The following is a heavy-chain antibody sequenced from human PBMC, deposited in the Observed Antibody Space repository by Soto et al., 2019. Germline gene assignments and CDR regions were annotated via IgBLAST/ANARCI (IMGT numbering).Heavy chain of an antibody. CDR3: ARLIDQDPPSHPPLYDSSGYDY. Sequence: SETLSLTCAVYGGSFSGYYWSWIRQPPGKGLEWIGEINHSGSTNYNPSLKSRVTISVDTSKNQFSLKLSSVTAADTAVYYCARLIDQDPPSHPPLYDSSGYDYWGQGTLVTVSS. D-gene: IGHD3-22*01. J-gene: IGHJ4*02. CDR2: INHSGST. V-gene: IGHV4-34*01. CDR1: GGSFSGYY.